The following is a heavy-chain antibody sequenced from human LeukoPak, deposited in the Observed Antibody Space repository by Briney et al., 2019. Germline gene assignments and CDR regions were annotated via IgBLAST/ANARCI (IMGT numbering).Heavy chain of an antibody. D-gene: IGHD4-17*01. CDR3: ARGSTYDGDYVH. J-gene: IGHJ4*02. V-gene: IGHV4-59*08. CDR1: GGSISSYY. CDR2: IYYSGST. Sequence: SETLSLTCTVSGGSISSYYWSWIRQPPGKGLEWIGYIYYSGSTNYNPSLKSRVTISVDTSKNQFSLKLSSVTAADTAVYYCARGSTYDGDYVHWGQGTLVTVSS.